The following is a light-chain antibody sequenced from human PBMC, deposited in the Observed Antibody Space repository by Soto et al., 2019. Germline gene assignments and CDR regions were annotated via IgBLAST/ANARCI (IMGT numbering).Light chain of an antibody. J-gene: IGKJ2*01. CDR1: QDIRTY. CDR2: AAS. CDR3: QQGTALMYT. V-gene: IGKV1D-12*01. Sequence: DIKVTHSPSSLSPNVRDKVTITCRASQDIRTYLAWYQQKPGKAPKLLIFAASTLQSGVPPRFIGSGSGTDFTLTISNLQPEDVATLYSQQGTALMYTFGQGP.